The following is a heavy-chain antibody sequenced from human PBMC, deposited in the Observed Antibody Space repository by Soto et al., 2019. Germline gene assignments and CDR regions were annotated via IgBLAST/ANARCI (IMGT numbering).Heavy chain of an antibody. CDR1: GYTFTSYY. CDR3: ATRHCSGGSCYAFDY. V-gene: IGHV1-46*03. CDR2: INPSGGST. Sequence: QVQLVQSGAEVKKPGASVKVSCKASGYTFTSYYMHWVRQAPGQGLEWMGIINPSGGSTSYAQKCQGRVTMTRDTSTSTVYMELSSLRSEDTAVYYCATRHCSGGSCYAFDYWGQGTLVTVSS. J-gene: IGHJ4*02. D-gene: IGHD2-15*01.